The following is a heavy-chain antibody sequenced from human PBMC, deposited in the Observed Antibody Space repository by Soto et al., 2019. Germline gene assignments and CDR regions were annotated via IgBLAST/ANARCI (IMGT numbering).Heavy chain of an antibody. Sequence: QVQLQESGPGLVKPSGTLSLTCIVSSGSMTSNRWWSWVRQSPGKGLEWVGHIDLGGSPSYNPSLKSRVTMPVDKSKNQFSLNLSSVTAADTALYYCARHKASGFGFDSWGQGALVTVSS. J-gene: IGHJ4*02. V-gene: IGHV4-4*02. CDR2: IDLGGSP. D-gene: IGHD3-9*01. CDR1: SGSMTSNRW. CDR3: ARHKASGFGFDS.